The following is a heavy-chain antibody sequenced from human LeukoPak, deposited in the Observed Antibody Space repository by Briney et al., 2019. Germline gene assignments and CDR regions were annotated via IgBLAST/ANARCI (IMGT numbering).Heavy chain of an antibody. D-gene: IGHD3-10*01. CDR2: ITSSGGTK. CDR1: GFTFSNYH. Sequence: GGSLRLSCVASGFTFSNYHMTWIRQAPGRGLQWLAYITSSGGTKDYADSVKGRVTISRDNANNSLYLEMTSLRAEDTALYYCARDRRPYYYGSGSGSYSFDYWGQGALVTVSS. V-gene: IGHV3-11*04. CDR3: ARDRRPYYYGSGSGSYSFDY. J-gene: IGHJ4*02.